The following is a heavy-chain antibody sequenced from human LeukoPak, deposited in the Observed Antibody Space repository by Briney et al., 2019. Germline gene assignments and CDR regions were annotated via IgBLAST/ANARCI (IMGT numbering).Heavy chain of an antibody. CDR3: AKHRSGDYAFDY. V-gene: IGHV3-23*01. J-gene: IGHJ4*02. CDR2: ITRGGGST. CDR1: GFTFSTCG. D-gene: IGHD3-3*01. Sequence: GGSLRLSCAASGFTFSTCGMSWVRQAPGKGLEWVSVITRGGGSTYNADSVKGRFTISRDNSRNTLYLQMNSLRAEDTAVYYCAKHRSGDYAFDYWGQGTLVTVSS.